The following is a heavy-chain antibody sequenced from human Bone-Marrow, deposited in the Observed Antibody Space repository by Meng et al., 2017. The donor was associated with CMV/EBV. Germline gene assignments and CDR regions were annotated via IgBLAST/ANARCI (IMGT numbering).Heavy chain of an antibody. CDR1: GFTFSSYG. CDR2: IRYDGSNK. CDR3: AKVGSPLIKPNSSSMNY. J-gene: IGHJ4*02. Sequence: GGSLRLSCAASGFTFSSYGMHWVRQAPGKGLEWVAFIRYDGSNKYYADSVKGRFTISRDNSKNTLYLQMNSLRAEDTAVYYCAKVGSPLIKPNSSSMNYCGQGTLVTVSS. D-gene: IGHD6-6*01. V-gene: IGHV3-30*02.